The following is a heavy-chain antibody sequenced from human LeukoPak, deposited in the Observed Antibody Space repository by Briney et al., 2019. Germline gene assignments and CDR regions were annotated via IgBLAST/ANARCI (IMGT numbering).Heavy chain of an antibody. Sequence: ASVKVSCKASRYTFTGYYIHWVRQAPGQCVRWMARINPNSVATNSTQKCQGRVSTTRDTTTSTGYMDLTSLRSDDTTVSYSATVPLGGSFDCGREGWLVTV. V-gene: IGHV1-2*06. CDR2: INPNSVAT. D-gene: IGHD3-10*02. J-gene: IGHJ4*02. CDR3: ATVPLGGSFDC. CDR1: RYTFTGYY.